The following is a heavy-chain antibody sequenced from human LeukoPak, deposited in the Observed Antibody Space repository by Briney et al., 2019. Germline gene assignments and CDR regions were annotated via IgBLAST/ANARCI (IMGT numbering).Heavy chain of an antibody. CDR3: ARQGAAVAATGYFDY. V-gene: IGHV5-51*01. D-gene: IGHD6-19*01. J-gene: IGHJ4*02. CDR1: GYSFTTYW. Sequence: KDGESLKISCKGSGYSFTTYWIGWVRQMPGKGLEWMGIIWPGDSDTRYSPSFQGQVTISADKSISTAYLQWSSLKASDTAMYYCARQGAAVAATGYFDYWGQGTLVTVSS. CDR2: IWPGDSDT.